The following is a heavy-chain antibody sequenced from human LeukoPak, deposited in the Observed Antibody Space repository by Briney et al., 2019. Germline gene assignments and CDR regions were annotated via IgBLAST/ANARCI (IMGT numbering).Heavy chain of an antibody. D-gene: IGHD6-19*01. CDR3: AKPPPFDSSGWRRPEY. J-gene: IGHJ4*02. CDR2: ISGSGDRT. CDR1: GFTFTNEA. Sequence: GGSLRLSCAASGFTFTNEAMSWVRQAPGKGLEWVSGISGSGDRTYYEDSVKGRFTISRDNSKNTLYLQMNSLRAEDTALYYCAKPPPFDSSGWRRPEYWGQGTLVTVSS. V-gene: IGHV3-23*01.